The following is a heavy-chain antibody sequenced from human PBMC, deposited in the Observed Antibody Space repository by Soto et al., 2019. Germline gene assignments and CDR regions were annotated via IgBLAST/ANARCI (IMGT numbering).Heavy chain of an antibody. CDR2: ISYDGSNK. J-gene: IGHJ6*02. D-gene: IGHD2-2*02. CDR1: GFTFSSYG. Sequence: GGSLRLSYAASGFTFSSYGMHWVRQAPGKGLEWVAVISYDGSNKYYADSVKGRFTISRDNSKNTLYLQMNSLRAEDTAVYYCAKPIPSVPAPTYYYYGMDVWGQGTTVTVSS. CDR3: AKPIPSVPAPTYYYYGMDV. V-gene: IGHV3-30*18.